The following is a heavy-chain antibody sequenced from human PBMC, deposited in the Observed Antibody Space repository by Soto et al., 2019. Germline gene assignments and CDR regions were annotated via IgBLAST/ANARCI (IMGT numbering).Heavy chain of an antibody. J-gene: IGHJ4*02. CDR1: GFTFTSSA. V-gene: IGHV1-58*01. CDR3: ATGVIWIGYFTVDS. Sequence: GASVKVSCKASGFTFTSSAVQWVRQARGQRLEWIGWIVVGSGNTNYAQKFQGRVTITADESTGTAYMTLSSLASDDTAVYYCATGVIWIGYFTVDSWGQGTRVTVSS. CDR2: IVVGSGNT. D-gene: IGHD3-3*01.